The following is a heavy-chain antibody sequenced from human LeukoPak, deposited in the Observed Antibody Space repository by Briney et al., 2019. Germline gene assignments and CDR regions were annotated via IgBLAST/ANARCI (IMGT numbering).Heavy chain of an antibody. J-gene: IGHJ6*03. CDR3: ARGGSGWNYYYYYMDV. D-gene: IGHD6-19*01. CDR1: GGSISSYY. Sequence: SETLSLTCTVSGGSISSYYWSWIRQPAGKGLEWIGRIYSSGSTNYNPSLKSRVTISVDTSKNQFSLKLSSVTAADTAVYYCARGGSGWNYYYYYMDVWGKGTTVTISS. CDR2: IYSSGST. V-gene: IGHV4-4*07.